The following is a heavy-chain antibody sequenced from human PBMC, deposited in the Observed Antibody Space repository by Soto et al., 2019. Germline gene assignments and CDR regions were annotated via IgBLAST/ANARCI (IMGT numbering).Heavy chain of an antibody. CDR1: GGTFSSYA. V-gene: IGHV1-69*13. CDR3: ARDPVVAATHSMHYYGMDV. CDR2: IIPIFGTA. D-gene: IGHD2-15*01. J-gene: IGHJ6*02. Sequence: GASVKVSCKASGGTFSSYAISWVRQAPGQRHKKKREIIPIFGTANYAQKFQGRVTITADESTSTAYMELSSLRSEDTAVYYCARDPVVAATHSMHYYGMDVWGQGTTVTVSS.